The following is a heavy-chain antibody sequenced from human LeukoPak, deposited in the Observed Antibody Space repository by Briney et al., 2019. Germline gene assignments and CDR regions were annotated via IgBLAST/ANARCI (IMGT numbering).Heavy chain of an antibody. CDR3: ARRSAEYDYYYMDV. D-gene: IGHD6-13*01. CDR1: GYTFTSYW. Sequence: GESLKISCKGSGYTFTSYWIGWVRQLPGKGLEWMGIIYPGDSATRYSPSFQGQVTISADKSISTAYLQWSSLKASDTAMYYCARRSAEYDYYYMDVWGKGTTVTVSS. V-gene: IGHV5-51*01. J-gene: IGHJ6*03. CDR2: IYPGDSAT.